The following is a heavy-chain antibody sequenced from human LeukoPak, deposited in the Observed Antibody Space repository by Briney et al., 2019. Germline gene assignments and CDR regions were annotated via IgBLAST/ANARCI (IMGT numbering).Heavy chain of an antibody. CDR3: ARDSYYYDSSGYYYPEY. Sequence: PGGSLRLSCAASGFTFSGSALHWVRQASGKGLEWVGRIRSTANGYATAYAASVKGRFTISRDDSKNTAYLQMDSLKTEDTAVYYCARDSYYYDSSGYYYPEYWGQGTLVTVSS. CDR2: IRSTANGYAT. J-gene: IGHJ4*02. V-gene: IGHV3-73*01. CDR1: GFTFSGSA. D-gene: IGHD3-22*01.